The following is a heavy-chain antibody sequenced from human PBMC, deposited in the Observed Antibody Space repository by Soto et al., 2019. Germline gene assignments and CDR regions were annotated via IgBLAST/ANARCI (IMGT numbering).Heavy chain of an antibody. J-gene: IGHJ4*02. CDR3: AKEIAVAGPSYVDY. V-gene: IGHV3-23*01. CDR2: ISGSGGST. Sequence: EVQLLESGGGLVQPGGSLRLSCAASGFTFSSYAMSWVRQAPGKGLEWVSAISGSGGSTYYADSVKGRFTISRDNSKNTLYLQMTRLRAEDPAVYYCAKEIAVAGPSYVDYWGQGTLVTVSS. CDR1: GFTFSSYA. D-gene: IGHD6-19*01.